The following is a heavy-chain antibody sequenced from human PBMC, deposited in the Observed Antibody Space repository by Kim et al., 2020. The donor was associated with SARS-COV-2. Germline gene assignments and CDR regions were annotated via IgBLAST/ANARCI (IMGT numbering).Heavy chain of an antibody. D-gene: IGHD6-13*01. CDR1: GGSISSYY. CDR2: IYYSGST. J-gene: IGHJ6*02. Sequence: SETLSLTCTVSGGSISSYYWSWIRQPPGKGLEWIGYIYYSGSTNYNPSLKSRVTISVDTSKNQFSLKLSSVTAADTAVYYCAGGGSPPYSSSWYDFQWGVSYYYYGMDVWGQGTTVTVSS. V-gene: IGHV4-59*01. CDR3: AGGGSPPYSSSWYDFQWGVSYYYYGMDV.